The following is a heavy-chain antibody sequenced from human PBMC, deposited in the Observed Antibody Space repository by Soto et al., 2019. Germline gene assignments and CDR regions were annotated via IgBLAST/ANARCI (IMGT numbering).Heavy chain of an antibody. Sequence: ITLKESGPTLVKPTQTLTLTCTFSGFSLTTRGVGVGWIRQPPGEALEWLALIYWDDDKRYSPSLKSRLSITKDTSKSQVVLIMTNMDPVDTTTYYCARLNLANYYGLDVWGQGTTVTVS. CDR3: ARLNLANYYGLDV. V-gene: IGHV2-5*02. CDR1: GFSLTTRGVG. J-gene: IGHJ6*02. CDR2: IYWDDDK.